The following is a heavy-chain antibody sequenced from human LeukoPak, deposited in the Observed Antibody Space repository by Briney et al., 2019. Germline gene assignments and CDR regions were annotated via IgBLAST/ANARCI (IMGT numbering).Heavy chain of an antibody. V-gene: IGHV1-18*04. CDR3: ARERGPSQYFPFDY. Sequence: ASVKVSCKASGYTFTSYGISWVRQAPGQGLEWMGWISAYNGNTNYAQKLQGRVTMTTDISTSTAYMELRSLRSDDTAVYYCARERGPSQYFPFDYWGQGTLVTVSS. J-gene: IGHJ4*02. CDR2: ISAYNGNT. D-gene: IGHD2/OR15-2a*01. CDR1: GYTFTSYG.